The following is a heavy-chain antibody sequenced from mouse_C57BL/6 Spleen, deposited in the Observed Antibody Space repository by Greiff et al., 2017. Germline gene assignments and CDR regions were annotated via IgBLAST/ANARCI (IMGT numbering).Heavy chain of an antibody. CDR3: AKNRDDYDYAMDY. CDR2: IWRGGST. CDR1: GFSLTSYG. J-gene: IGHJ4*01. Sequence: VKVVESGPGLVQPSQSLSITCTVSGFSLTSYGVHWVRQSPGKGLEWLGVIWRGGSTDYNAAFMSRLSITKDNSKSQVFFKMNSLQADDTAIYYCAKNRDDYDYAMDYWGQGTSVTVSS. D-gene: IGHD2-4*01. V-gene: IGHV2-5*01.